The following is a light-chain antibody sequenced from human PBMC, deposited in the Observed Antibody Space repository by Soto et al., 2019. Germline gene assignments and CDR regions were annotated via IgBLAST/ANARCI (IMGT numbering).Light chain of an antibody. J-gene: IGLJ1*01. CDR3: ISYAGSNSRYF. V-gene: IGLV2-8*01. CDR2: EVT. CDR1: SSDVGGYNF. Sequence: QSALTQPPSASGSPGQSVTISCTGTSSDVGGYNFVSWYQQHPGKAPKLMIYEVTKRPSGVPDRFSGAKSGNTASLTVSGLQAEDEADYYCISYAGSNSRYFFGTGTKDNVL.